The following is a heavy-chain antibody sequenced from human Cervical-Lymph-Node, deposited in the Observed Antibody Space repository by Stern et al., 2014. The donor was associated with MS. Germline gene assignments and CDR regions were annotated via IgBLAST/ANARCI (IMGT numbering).Heavy chain of an antibody. J-gene: IGHJ6*02. CDR2: TRIDGSNK. CDR3: ARDRWYTSGWYHYGMDV. CDR1: GFSFNKYG. Sequence: VQLGESGGGVVQPGRSLRLSCVASGFSFNKYGMHLVRQAPGKGLAWVAFTRIDGSNKCYGDSVKGRFTISRDDLKSTVHLQMNSLRAEDTAVYYCARDRWYTSGWYHYGMDVWGQGTTVTVSS. V-gene: IGHV3-33*01. D-gene: IGHD6-19*01.